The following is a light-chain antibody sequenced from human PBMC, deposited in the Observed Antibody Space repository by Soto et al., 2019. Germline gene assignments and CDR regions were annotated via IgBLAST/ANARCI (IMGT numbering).Light chain of an antibody. CDR3: QQGYSTLPYT. CDR1: QSISTY. Sequence: DIQMTQSPSSLSASVGDRVTITCRASQSISTYLNWYQQKPGKAPKLLIFSASSLQSGVPSRFSGSGSGTDFTLIISNLQPEDSATYYCQQGYSTLPYTFGQGTKLEI. J-gene: IGKJ2*01. V-gene: IGKV1-39*01. CDR2: SAS.